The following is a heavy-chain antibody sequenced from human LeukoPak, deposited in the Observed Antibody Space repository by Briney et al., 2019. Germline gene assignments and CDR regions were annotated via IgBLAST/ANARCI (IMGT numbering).Heavy chain of an antibody. Sequence: HGGSLRLSCAASGFTFSSYAMNWVRQAPGKGLEWVAGISSGGRTYYADSVKGRFTISRDNSKNTLYLQMNSLRAEDTAVYYCAKDNGYYDSSGYYYNWFDPWGQGTLVTVSS. V-gene: IGHV3-23*01. D-gene: IGHD3-22*01. CDR3: AKDNGYYDSSGYYYNWFDP. CDR1: GFTFSSYA. CDR2: ISSGGRT. J-gene: IGHJ5*02.